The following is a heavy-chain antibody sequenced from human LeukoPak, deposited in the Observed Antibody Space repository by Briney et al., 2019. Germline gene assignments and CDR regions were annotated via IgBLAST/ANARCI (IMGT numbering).Heavy chain of an antibody. Sequence: PGGSLRLSCAASGFMFSSYWMHWVRLGPGKGLVWVAVISYDGSNKYYADSVKGRFTISRDNSKNTLYLQMNSLRAEDTAVYYCARRAGAYSHPYDYWGQGTLVTVSS. J-gene: IGHJ4*02. CDR3: ARRAGAYSHPYDY. CDR2: ISYDGSNK. D-gene: IGHD4/OR15-4a*01. CDR1: GFMFSSYW. V-gene: IGHV3-30*03.